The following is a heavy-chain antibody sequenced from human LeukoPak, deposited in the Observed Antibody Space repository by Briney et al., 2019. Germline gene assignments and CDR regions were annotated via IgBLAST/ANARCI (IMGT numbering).Heavy chain of an antibody. D-gene: IGHD5-18*01. Sequence: SETLSLTCTVSGGSISSSSYYWGWIRQPPGKGLEWIGSIYYSGSTYYNPSLKSRVTISVDTSKNQFSLKLSSVTAAETAVYYCARRARYGPQRGFDPWGQGTLVTVSS. J-gene: IGHJ5*02. V-gene: IGHV4-39*01. CDR2: IYYSGST. CDR1: GGSISSSSYY. CDR3: ARRARYGPQRGFDP.